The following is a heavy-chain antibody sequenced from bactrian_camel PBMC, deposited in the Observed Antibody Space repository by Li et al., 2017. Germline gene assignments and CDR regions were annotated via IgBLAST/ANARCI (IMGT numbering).Heavy chain of an antibody. CDR3: TRHGGQTVLTSFPI. Sequence: VQLVESGGGSVQAGGSLTLSCAFSGYFYSKNCMGWFRQTPGKEREGVAAIYTGGGSAYYADSVKGRFTISRDNAKNTLYLELNRLQTEDTAMYYCTRHGGQTVLTSFPIWGQGTQVTVS. J-gene: IGHJ4*01. D-gene: IGHD1*01. CDR2: IYTGGGSA. CDR1: GYFYSKNC. V-gene: IGHV3S54*01.